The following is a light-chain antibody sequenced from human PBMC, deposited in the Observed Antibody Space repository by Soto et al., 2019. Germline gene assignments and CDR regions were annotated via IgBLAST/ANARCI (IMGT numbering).Light chain of an antibody. J-gene: IGKJ5*01. Sequence: DIVMTQSPDSLSVSLGERATINCRSSQSILYSSNNRNYLAWYQQKPGQPPKVLIYWASTRESGVPDRFSGSGSGTDFPLTLSSLQAEDGAVYYCQQYYSSLITFGQGTRLEIK. V-gene: IGKV4-1*01. CDR1: QSILYSSNNRNY. CDR3: QQYYSSLIT. CDR2: WAS.